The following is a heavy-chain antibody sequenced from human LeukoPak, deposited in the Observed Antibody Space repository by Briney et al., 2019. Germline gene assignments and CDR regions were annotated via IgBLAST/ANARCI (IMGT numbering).Heavy chain of an antibody. CDR3: ARDNTIFGVVITPYYYYGMDV. V-gene: IGHV3-21*01. D-gene: IGHD3-3*01. J-gene: IGHJ6*02. Sequence: KAGGSLRLSCAASGFTFSSYSMNWVRQAPGKGLEWVSSISSSSSYIYYADSVKGRFTISRDNAKNSLYLQMNSLRAEDTAVYYCARDNTIFGVVITPYYYYGMDVWGQGTTVTVSS. CDR2: ISSSSSYI. CDR1: GFTFSSYS.